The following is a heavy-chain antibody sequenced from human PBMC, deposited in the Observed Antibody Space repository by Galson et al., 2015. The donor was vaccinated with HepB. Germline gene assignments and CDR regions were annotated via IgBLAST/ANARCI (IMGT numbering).Heavy chain of an antibody. V-gene: IGHV1-24*01. CDR3: ARKGCSNTTCPGNWFAP. CDR1: GSTLREFP. J-gene: IGHJ5*02. D-gene: IGHD2-2*01. CDR2: FDPKDGER. Sequence: SVKVSCKVSGSTLREFPMHWIRQAPGKGLEWMGGFDPKDGERVYAQSFRGRVTMTDDSSTGTVDMELTSLRFEDTAVYYCARKGCSNTTCPGNWFAPWGQGTLVTVSS.